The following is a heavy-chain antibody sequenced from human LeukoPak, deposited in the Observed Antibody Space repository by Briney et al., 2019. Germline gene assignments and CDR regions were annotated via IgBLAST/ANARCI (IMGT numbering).Heavy chain of an antibody. Sequence: AGGSLRLSCAASGVTFSSYAMSWVRQAPGKGLEWVSRITGSGGGTYYADSVKGRFTISRDNSKNTLDLQMNSLRAEDTAVYYCAKMSGDCSSTICSSFDYWGQGTLVTVSS. V-gene: IGHV3-23*01. CDR1: GVTFSSYA. J-gene: IGHJ4*02. CDR3: AKMSGDCSSTICSSFDY. CDR2: ITGSGGGT. D-gene: IGHD2-2*01.